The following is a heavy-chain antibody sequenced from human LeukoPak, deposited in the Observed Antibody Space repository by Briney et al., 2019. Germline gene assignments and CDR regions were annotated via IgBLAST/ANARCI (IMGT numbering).Heavy chain of an antibody. CDR2: ISAYNGNT. CDR3: ARPKDDTRLDY. V-gene: IGHV1-18*01. J-gene: IGHJ4*02. Sequence: ASVKVSCKASGYTFTSYAISWFRQAPGQGLEWMGWISAYNGNTNYAQKLQGRVTMTTDTSTSTAYMELRSLRSDDTAVYYCARPKDDTRLDYWGQGTLVTVSS. CDR1: GYTFTSYA. D-gene: IGHD3-9*01.